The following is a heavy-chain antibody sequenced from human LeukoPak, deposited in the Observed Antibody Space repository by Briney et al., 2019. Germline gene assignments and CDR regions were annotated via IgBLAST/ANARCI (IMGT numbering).Heavy chain of an antibody. Sequence: SETLSLTCAVYGGSFSGKYWTWIRQPPGKGLEWIGEITHSGGTYYNPSLKSRVTISVDTSKNQFSLKLNSVTAADTAVYYCARDLMTWGQGTLATVSS. CDR3: ARDLMT. J-gene: IGHJ4*02. V-gene: IGHV4-34*01. CDR1: GGSFSGKY. CDR2: ITHSGGT.